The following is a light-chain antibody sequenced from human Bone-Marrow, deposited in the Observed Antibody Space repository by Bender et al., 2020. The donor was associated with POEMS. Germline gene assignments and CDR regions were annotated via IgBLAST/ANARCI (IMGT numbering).Light chain of an antibody. CDR2: DDN. J-gene: IGLJ1*01. V-gene: IGLV3-21*03. CDR3: QVWDTSSDHHSV. Sequence: SYVLTQPPSVSVAPGKTARITCGGNNIGRKSVHWYQHKPGQAPVLVVFDDNDRPSGIPERFSGSNSGNTATLTISRVEAGDEADYYCQVWDTSSDHHSVFGTGTKVTVL. CDR1: NIGRKS.